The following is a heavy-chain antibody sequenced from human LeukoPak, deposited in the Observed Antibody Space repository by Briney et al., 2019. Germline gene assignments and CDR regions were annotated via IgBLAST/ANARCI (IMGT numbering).Heavy chain of an antibody. CDR1: GGSISSGGYS. CDR2: IYHSGST. J-gene: IGHJ4*02. CDR3: ASWTLGYCSSTSCSDY. D-gene: IGHD2-2*01. Sequence: SETLSLTCAVSGGSISSGGYSWSWIRQPPGQGLEWIGYIYHSGSTYYNPSLKSRVTISVDRSKNQFSLKLSSVTAADTAVYYCASWTLGYCSSTSCSDYWGQGTLVTVSS. V-gene: IGHV4-30-2*01.